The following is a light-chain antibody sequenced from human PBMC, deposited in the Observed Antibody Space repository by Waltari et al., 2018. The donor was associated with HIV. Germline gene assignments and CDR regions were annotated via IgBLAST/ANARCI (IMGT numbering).Light chain of an antibody. CDR3: QQYGSSPLT. V-gene: IGKV3-20*01. CDR1: QSVSSSY. CDR2: GAS. J-gene: IGKJ5*01. Sequence: EIVFSQSPATLSLSPGERATLSCRASQSVSSSYLAWYQQKPGQAPRLLIYGASSRATGIPDRFSGSGSGTDFTLTISRLEPEDFAVYYCQQYGSSPLTFGQGTRLEIK.